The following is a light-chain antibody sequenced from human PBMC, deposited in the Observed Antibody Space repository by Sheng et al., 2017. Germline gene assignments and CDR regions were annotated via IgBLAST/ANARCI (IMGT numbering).Light chain of an antibody. CDR3: MQYNNWPPWT. CDR1: QSVSSN. CDR2: GAS. Sequence: EIVMTQSPVTLSVSPGERATLSCRASQSVSSNLAWYQQKPGQAPRLLIYGASTRATGIPARFSGSGSGTEFTLTISSLQSEDFAVYYCMQYNNWPPWTFGQGTKVEIK. J-gene: IGKJ1*01. V-gene: IGKV3-15*01.